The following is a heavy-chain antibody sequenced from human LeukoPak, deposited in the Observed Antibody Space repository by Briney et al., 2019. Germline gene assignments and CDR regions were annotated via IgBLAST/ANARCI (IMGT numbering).Heavy chain of an antibody. Sequence: SVKVSCKASGGTFSSYAISWVRQAPGQGLEWMGRIIPILGIANYAQKFQGRVTITADKSTSTAYMELSSLRSEDTAVYYCASPYSSGWQTLLLDYWGQGTLVTVSS. CDR2: IIPILGIA. CDR1: GGTFSSYA. CDR3: ASPYSSGWQTLLLDY. V-gene: IGHV1-69*04. J-gene: IGHJ4*02. D-gene: IGHD6-19*01.